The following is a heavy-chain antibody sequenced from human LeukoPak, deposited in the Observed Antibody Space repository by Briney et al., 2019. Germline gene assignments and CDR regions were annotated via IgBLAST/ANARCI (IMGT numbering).Heavy chain of an antibody. CDR2: INHSGST. D-gene: IGHD2-21*01. V-gene: IGHV4-34*01. CDR1: GGSFSGYY. J-gene: IGHJ4*02. CDR3: ARRVRYFDY. Sequence: SETLSLTCAVYGGSFSGYYWSWIRQPPGKGLEWIGEINHSGSTNYNPSLKSRVTISVDTFKNQFSLKLSSVTAADTAVYYCARRVRYFDYWGQGTLVTVSS.